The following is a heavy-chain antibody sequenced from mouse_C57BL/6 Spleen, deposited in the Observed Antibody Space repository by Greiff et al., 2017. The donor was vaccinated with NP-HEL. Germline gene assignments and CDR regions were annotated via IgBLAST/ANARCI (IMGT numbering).Heavy chain of an antibody. CDR3: AREGVLLLLAY. V-gene: IGHV1-80*01. Sequence: VQLQQSGAELVKPGASVKISCKASGYAFSSYWMNWVKQRPGKGLEWIGQIYPGDGDTNYNGKFKGKATLTADKSSSTVYMQLSSLTSEDSAVYFCAREGVLLLLAYWGQGTSVTVSS. J-gene: IGHJ4*01. CDR2: IYPGDGDT. D-gene: IGHD1-1*01. CDR1: GYAFSSYW.